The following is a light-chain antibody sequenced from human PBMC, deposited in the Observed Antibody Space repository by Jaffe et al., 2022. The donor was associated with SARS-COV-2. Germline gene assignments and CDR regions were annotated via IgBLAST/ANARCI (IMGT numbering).Light chain of an antibody. CDR3: SSYAGGTSLV. CDR2: EVN. CDR1: SSDVGGHNA. Sequence: QSALTQPPSASGSPGQSVTISCTGTSSDVGGHNAVSWYQQHPGKAPKLMISEVNKRPSGVPDRFSGSKSGNTASLTVSGLRAEDEADYYCSSYAGGTSLVFGGGTKLTVL. V-gene: IGLV2-8*01. J-gene: IGLJ2*01.